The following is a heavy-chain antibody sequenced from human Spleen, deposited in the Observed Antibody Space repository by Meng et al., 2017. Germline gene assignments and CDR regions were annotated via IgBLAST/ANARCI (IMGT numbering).Heavy chain of an antibody. D-gene: IGHD2-15*01. V-gene: IGHV4-59*01. Sequence: SETLSLTCTVSGGSISSYYWSWIRQPPGKGLEWIGYIHYSGNTNYNPSLKSRVTISVDTSKNQFSLKLSSVTAADTAVYYCARGYDWFDPWGQGTLLTVSS. CDR1: GGSISSYY. CDR3: ARGYDWFDP. J-gene: IGHJ5*02. CDR2: IHYSGNT.